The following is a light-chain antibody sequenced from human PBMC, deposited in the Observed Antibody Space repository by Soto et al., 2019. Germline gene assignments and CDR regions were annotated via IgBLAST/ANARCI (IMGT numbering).Light chain of an antibody. CDR1: QSVSSN. V-gene: IGKV3-15*01. J-gene: IGKJ2*02. CDR3: QQYNNWPPWT. Sequence: EIVMTQSPATLSVSPGERATLSCRASQSVSSNLASYQQKPGQAPRLLIYGASTRATGIPARFSGSGSGTEFTLTISSLQSEDFAVYYCQQYNNWPPWTFGQGTKLEIK. CDR2: GAS.